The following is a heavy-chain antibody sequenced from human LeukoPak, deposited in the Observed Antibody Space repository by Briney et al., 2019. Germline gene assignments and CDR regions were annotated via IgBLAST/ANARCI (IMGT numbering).Heavy chain of an antibody. CDR3: ARGTSGSYLDY. J-gene: IGHJ4*02. D-gene: IGHD1-26*01. Sequence: GGSLRLSCAASGFTFTSYEMNWVRQAPGKGLEWVSYISSSGSSIYQADSVKGRFTISRDKAKNSLYLQMNSLRAEDTAAYYCARGTSGSYLDYWGQGTLVTVSS. V-gene: IGHV3-48*03. CDR1: GFTFTSYE. CDR2: ISSSGSSI.